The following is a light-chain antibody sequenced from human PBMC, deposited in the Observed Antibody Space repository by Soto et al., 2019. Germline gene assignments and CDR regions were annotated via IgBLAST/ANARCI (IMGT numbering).Light chain of an antibody. V-gene: IGKV2-28*01. CDR1: QSLLHSNGYNY. J-gene: IGKJ1*01. Sequence: DIVMTQSPLSLPVTPGEPASISCRSSQSLLHSNGYNYLDWYLQKPGQSPQLLIYLGSNRASGVPYRFSGSGSGTDFTLKISRVEAEDVRVYYCMQAVQTPPTFGQGTKVEIK. CDR3: MQAVQTPPT. CDR2: LGS.